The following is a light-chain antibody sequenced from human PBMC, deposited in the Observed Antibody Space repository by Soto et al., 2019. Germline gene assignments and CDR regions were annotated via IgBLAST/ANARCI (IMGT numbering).Light chain of an antibody. V-gene: IGKV3-15*01. CDR3: QQYHRWPPLT. Sequence: IVMTQSPATLSVSPGERATLSCRASQSVTINLAWYQQKPGQAPRLLIYGASTSATGIPARFSGSGSGTEFTLTISSLQSEDFAVYYCQQYHRWPPLTFGPGTKVDIK. CDR2: GAS. J-gene: IGKJ3*01. CDR1: QSVTIN.